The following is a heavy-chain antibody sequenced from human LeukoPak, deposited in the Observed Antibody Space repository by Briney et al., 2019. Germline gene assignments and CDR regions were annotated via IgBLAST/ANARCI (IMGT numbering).Heavy chain of an antibody. D-gene: IGHD3-9*01. CDR3: ARGYYDILTGVNWFDP. CDR2: IYYSGST. V-gene: IGHV4-30-4*08. J-gene: IGHJ5*02. CDR1: GGSISSGDYY. Sequence: SQTLSLTCTVSGGSISSGDYYWSWIRQPPGKGLEWIGYIYYSGSTYYNPSLKSRVTISVDTSKNQFSLKLSSVTAADTAVYYCARGYYDILTGVNWFDPWGQGTLVPVSS.